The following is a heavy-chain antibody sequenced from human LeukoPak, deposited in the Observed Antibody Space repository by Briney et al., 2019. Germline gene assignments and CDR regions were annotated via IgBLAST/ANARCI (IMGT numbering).Heavy chain of an antibody. CDR1: GGTFSSYA. V-gene: IGHV1-69*06. J-gene: IGHJ4*02. CDR2: IIPIFGTA. Sequence: SVKVSCKASGGTFSSYAISWVRQAPGQGLEWMGGIIPIFGTANYAQKFQGRVTITADKSTSTAYMELSSLRSEDTAVYYCARVPLYCSSTSCQDGASSSIDYWGQGTLVTVSS. D-gene: IGHD2-2*01. CDR3: ARVPLYCSSTSCQDGASSSIDY.